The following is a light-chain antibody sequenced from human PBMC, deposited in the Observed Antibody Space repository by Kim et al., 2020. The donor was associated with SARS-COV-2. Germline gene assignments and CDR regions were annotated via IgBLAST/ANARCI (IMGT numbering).Light chain of an antibody. CDR2: SSV. V-gene: IGLV1-44*01. J-gene: IGLJ2*01. CDR1: TSNIGNNI. CDR3: AAWDDSLNGWV. Sequence: GQRVTISCSGRTSNIGNNIVNWYQQLPGAAPKLLIYSSVQRPSGVPDRFSGSKSGTSASLGISGLQSEDEADYYCAAWDDSLNGWVFGGGTKVTVL.